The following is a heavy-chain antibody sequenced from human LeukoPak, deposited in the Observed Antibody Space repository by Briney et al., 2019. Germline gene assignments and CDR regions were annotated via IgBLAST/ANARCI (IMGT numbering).Heavy chain of an antibody. Sequence: SETLSLTCAVSGGSISGYYWSWSRQPPGRGVEWIANLFHTRGAWYKSSLKSRVTISVDTSKNQFSLKLSSVTAADTAVYYCAREGTLEVPAAMGYWGQGTLVTVSS. CDR2: LFHTRGA. CDR1: GGSISGYY. D-gene: IGHD2-2*01. J-gene: IGHJ4*02. V-gene: IGHV4-59*12. CDR3: AREGTLEVPAAMGY.